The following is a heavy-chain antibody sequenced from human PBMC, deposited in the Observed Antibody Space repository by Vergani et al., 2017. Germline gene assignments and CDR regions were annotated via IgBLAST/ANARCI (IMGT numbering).Heavy chain of an antibody. D-gene: IGHD2-8*02. Sequence: QVQLVQSGAEVKKPGASVKVSCKASGYTFTRYAMHWVRQAPGQRLEWMGWINTGNGNTKYSQKFQGRVTITRDTSASTAYMELSSLRSEDTAVYYCARGLVAPNFDDWGQGTLVTVSS. CDR3: ARGLVAPNFDD. V-gene: IGHV1-3*04. CDR1: GYTFTRYA. J-gene: IGHJ4*02. CDR2: INTGNGNT.